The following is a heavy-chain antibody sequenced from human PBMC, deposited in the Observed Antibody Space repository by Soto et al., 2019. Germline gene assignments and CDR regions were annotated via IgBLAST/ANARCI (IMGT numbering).Heavy chain of an antibody. Sequence: QVQLVGSGGGVVQPGRSLRLSCAACGVTFSNYAMHWIRQAPGKGLEWVAVIWSDGTNKYYADSVKGRFTISRDKSKNTLYLQMNSLRAEDTAVYYCARAPLTIYDTSGYYAYWGQGIQVTVSS. J-gene: IGHJ4*02. D-gene: IGHD3-22*01. CDR1: GVTFSNYA. CDR2: IWSDGTNK. V-gene: IGHV3-33*01. CDR3: ARAPLTIYDTSGYYAY.